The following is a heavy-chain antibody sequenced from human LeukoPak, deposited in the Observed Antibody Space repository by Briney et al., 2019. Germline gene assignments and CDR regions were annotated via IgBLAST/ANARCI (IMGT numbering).Heavy chain of an antibody. Sequence: GASVKVSCKASGYTFTGYYMHWVRQAPGQGLEWMGWINPNSGGTNYAQKFQGRVTMTRDTSISTAYMELSRLRSDDTAVYYCARVVRYCSSTSCYYFDYWGQGTLVTVSS. J-gene: IGHJ4*02. V-gene: IGHV1-2*02. D-gene: IGHD2-2*01. CDR1: GYTFTGYY. CDR3: ARVVRYCSSTSCYYFDY. CDR2: INPNSGGT.